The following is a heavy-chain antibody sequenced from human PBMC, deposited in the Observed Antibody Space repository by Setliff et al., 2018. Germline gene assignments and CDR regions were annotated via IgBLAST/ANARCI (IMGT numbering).Heavy chain of an antibody. CDR3: ARVLFHCSSTSCYRDAFDI. CDR1: GYTFISYG. Sequence: ASVKVSCKASGYTFISYGISWVRQAPGQGLEWMGWISAYNGNTNYAQKLQGRVTMTTDTSTSTAYMELRSLRSDDTAVYYCARVLFHCSSTSCYRDAFDIWGQGTMVTVSS. V-gene: IGHV1-18*01. D-gene: IGHD2-2*01. CDR2: ISAYNGNT. J-gene: IGHJ3*02.